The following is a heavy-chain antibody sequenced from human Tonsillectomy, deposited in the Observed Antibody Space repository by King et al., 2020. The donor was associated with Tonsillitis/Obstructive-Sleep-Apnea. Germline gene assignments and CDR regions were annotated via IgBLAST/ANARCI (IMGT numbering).Heavy chain of an antibody. Sequence: VQLVESGGGLVKSGGSLRLSCAAFGFTFTDYYMTWIRQAPGKGLEWVSYISTSGSHIYYADSVKGRFTFSRDNAKNSLSLQMNSLRVEDTAVYYCARVLAVASMDVWGKGTTVTVYS. J-gene: IGHJ6*03. D-gene: IGHD6-19*01. CDR3: ARVLAVASMDV. V-gene: IGHV3-11*01. CDR2: ISTSGSHI. CDR1: GFTFTDYY.